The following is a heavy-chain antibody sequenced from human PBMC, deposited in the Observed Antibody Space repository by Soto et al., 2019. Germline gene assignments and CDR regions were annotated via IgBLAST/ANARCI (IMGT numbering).Heavy chain of an antibody. V-gene: IGHV3-7*01. Sequence: EVQLVESGGGLVQPGGSLRLSCAASTFTFSAYWMTWVRQAPGKGLEWVANIKGDGSEKYYVDSVKGRFTISRDNAKHSLYLQMNRLRAEDTAVYYCVRSYHYYDFWGGGSRGGYFYGMDVWGQGTTVTVSS. CDR1: TFTFSAYW. CDR3: VRSYHYYDFWGGGSRGGYFYGMDV. D-gene: IGHD3-3*01. CDR2: IKGDGSEK. J-gene: IGHJ6*02.